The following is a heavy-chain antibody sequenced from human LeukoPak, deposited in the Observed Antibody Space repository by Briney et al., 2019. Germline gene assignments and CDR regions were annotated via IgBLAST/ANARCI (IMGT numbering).Heavy chain of an antibody. V-gene: IGHV1-8*03. J-gene: IGHJ3*01. CDR2: MNPNSGNT. CDR3: ARDFSPDDAFDL. Sequence: ASVKVSCKASGYTFTSYDINWVRQATGQGLEWMGWMNPNSGNTGYAQKFQGRVTITRNTSISTAYMELSSLRSEDTAVYYCARDFSPDDAFDLWGQGTMVTVSS. D-gene: IGHD1-14*01. CDR1: GYTFTSYD.